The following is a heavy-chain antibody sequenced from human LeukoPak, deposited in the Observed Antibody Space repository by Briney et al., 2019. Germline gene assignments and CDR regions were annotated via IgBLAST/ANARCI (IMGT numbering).Heavy chain of an antibody. D-gene: IGHD6-13*01. CDR1: GGYFSGYD. V-gene: IGHV4-34*01. Sequence: SETLSLTCGVYGGYFSGYDWRWIRQPPGKGLEWMGEIKHSGRTNYNPALKRRVPISVDTFKNQFSFKLSSVTAPDTAGYYCARGELKGGAGIISVWFVPWGQGTLVTVSS. J-gene: IGHJ5*02. CDR3: ARGELKGGAGIISVWFVP. CDR2: IKHSGRT.